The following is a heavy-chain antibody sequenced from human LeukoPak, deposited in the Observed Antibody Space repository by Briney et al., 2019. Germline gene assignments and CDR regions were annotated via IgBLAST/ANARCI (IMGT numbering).Heavy chain of an antibody. J-gene: IGHJ4*02. CDR1: GGSISSYY. CDR3: VRGPRQSLPHSYFEY. D-gene: IGHD6-19*01. V-gene: IGHV4-59*01. CDR2: IYYSGST. Sequence: SETLSLTCTVSGGSISSYYWSWIRQPPGKGLEWIGYIYYSGSTNYNPSLKSRVTISVDTSKNQFSLKLSSVTAADTAVYYCVRGPRQSLPHSYFEYWGPGILVTASS.